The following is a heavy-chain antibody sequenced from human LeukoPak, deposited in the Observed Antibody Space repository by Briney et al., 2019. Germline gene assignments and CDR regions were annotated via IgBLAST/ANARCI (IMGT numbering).Heavy chain of an antibody. CDR2: INPSGGST. V-gene: IGHV1-46*01. Sequence: ASVTVSFKASGYTFTSYYMHWVRQAPGQGLEWMGLINPSGGSTSYAQKFQGRVTMTRDTSTSTVYMELSSLRSEDTAVYYCARDHIWGRALFDYGGQGTLVTVSS. D-gene: IGHD3-16*01. J-gene: IGHJ4*02. CDR3: ARDHIWGRALFDY. CDR1: GYTFTSYY.